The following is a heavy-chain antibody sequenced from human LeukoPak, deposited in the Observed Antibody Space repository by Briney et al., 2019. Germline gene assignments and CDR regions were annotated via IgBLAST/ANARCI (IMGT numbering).Heavy chain of an antibody. J-gene: IGHJ4*02. D-gene: IGHD6-19*01. Sequence: SETLSLTCTVSGGSISSRSYFWGWLRQPPGKGLEWIGYIYYSGSTNYNPSLKSRVTISVDTSKNQFSLKLNSVTAADTAVYYCARRVSSGQLDYWGQGTLVTVSS. CDR2: IYYSGST. CDR3: ARRVSSGQLDY. CDR1: GGSISSRSYF. V-gene: IGHV4-61*05.